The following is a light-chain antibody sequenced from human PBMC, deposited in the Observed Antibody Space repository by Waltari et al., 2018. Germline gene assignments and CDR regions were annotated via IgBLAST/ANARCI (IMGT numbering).Light chain of an antibody. V-gene: IGKV1-8*01. CDR3: QQYYSYPRT. J-gene: IGKJ1*01. Sequence: AIRMTQSPSSLSASTGDRVTITCRASQGISSYLAWYQQKPGKAPKPLIDAASTLQNGFPSRFSGSGSGTDFTLTISCLQSEDFATYYCQQYYSYPRTFGQGTKVEIK. CDR2: AAS. CDR1: QGISSY.